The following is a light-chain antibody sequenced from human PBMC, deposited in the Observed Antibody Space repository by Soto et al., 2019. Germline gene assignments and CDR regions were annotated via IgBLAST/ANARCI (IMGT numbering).Light chain of an antibody. CDR1: QGISSY. V-gene: IGKV1-8*01. CDR2: AAS. Sequence: AIRMTQSPSSLSASTGDRVTITCRASQGISSYLAWYQQKPGKAPKLLIYAASTLQSGVPSRFSGSGPGTDFTLTISSLQPDDFATYYCQQYNSYPITFGQGTRLEIK. CDR3: QQYNSYPIT. J-gene: IGKJ5*01.